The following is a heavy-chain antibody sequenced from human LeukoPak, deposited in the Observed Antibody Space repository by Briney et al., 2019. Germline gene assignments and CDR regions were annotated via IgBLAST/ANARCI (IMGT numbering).Heavy chain of an antibody. CDR2: IYYSGST. D-gene: IGHD1-26*01. CDR1: GGSISSSSYY. J-gene: IGHJ4*02. CDR3: ARHQRYSGSPDY. Sequence: SETLSLTCTVSGGSISSSSYYWGWIRQPPGKGLEWIGSIYYSGSTYYNPSPKSRVTISVDTSKNQFSLKLSSVTAADTAVYYCARHQRYSGSPDYWGQGTLVTVSS. V-gene: IGHV4-39*01.